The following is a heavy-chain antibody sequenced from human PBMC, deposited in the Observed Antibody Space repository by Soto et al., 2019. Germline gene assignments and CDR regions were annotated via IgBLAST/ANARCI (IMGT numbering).Heavy chain of an antibody. CDR2: IYYSGTT. CDR3: VSSYSDYVY. CDR1: GGSFSSGGYY. V-gene: IGHV4-30-4*01. J-gene: IGHJ4*02. D-gene: IGHD4-17*01. Sequence: SETLSLTCTVSGGSFSSGGYYWSWIRQPPGKGLEWIGYIYYSGTTYYNPSLKRRVTISLDTSKNQFSLQLSSVTAADTAVYYCVSSYSDYVYWGQGTLVTVSS.